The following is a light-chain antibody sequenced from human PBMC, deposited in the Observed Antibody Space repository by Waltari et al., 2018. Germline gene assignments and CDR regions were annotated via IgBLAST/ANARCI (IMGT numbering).Light chain of an antibody. CDR2: DAS. V-gene: IGKV1-33*01. Sequence: DIQMTQSPSSLSASLGDRVTITCQASQDISVFLNWYQQKPGEAPNLLIYDASILQAGVPSRFSGGGSGTDFTLNISSLQPEDVATYYCQQYDDLPPFTFGPGTKVDLK. CDR3: QQYDDLPPFT. J-gene: IGKJ3*01. CDR1: QDISVF.